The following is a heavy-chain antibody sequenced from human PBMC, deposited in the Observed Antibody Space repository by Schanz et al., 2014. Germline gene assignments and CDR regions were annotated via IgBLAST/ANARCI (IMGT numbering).Heavy chain of an antibody. CDR1: GYTFTSYD. CDR3: ARDRRRYCSTASCLHDNWFDP. V-gene: IGHV1-8*01. Sequence: VQLVQSGAEVKRPGASVRVSCKASGYTFTSYDFNWVRQAPGQGLEWLGWMNPNSGNPGFAQKFRGRVTMTRNTSMSTAYMELRSLRSDDTAVYYCARDRRRYCSTASCLHDNWFDPWGQGTLVIVSS. D-gene: IGHD2-2*01. J-gene: IGHJ5*02. CDR2: MNPNSGNP.